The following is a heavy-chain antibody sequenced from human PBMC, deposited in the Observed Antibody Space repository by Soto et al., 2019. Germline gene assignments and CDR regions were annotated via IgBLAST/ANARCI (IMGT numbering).Heavy chain of an antibody. CDR1: GVTFDDYG. D-gene: IGHD2-2*01. J-gene: IGHJ3*02. V-gene: IGHV3-20*01. CDR2: INWNGGST. CDR3: ARVMGYCSSTSCHRFAFDI. Sequence: EVQLVESGGGVVRPGGSLRLSCAASGVTFDDYGMRWVRQAPGKGLEWVSGINWNGGSTGYADSVKGRFTISRDNAKNSLYLQMNSLRAEDTALYHCARVMGYCSSTSCHRFAFDIWGQGTMVTVSS.